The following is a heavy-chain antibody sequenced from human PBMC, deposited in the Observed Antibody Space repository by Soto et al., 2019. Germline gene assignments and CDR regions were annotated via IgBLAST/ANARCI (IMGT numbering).Heavy chain of an antibody. J-gene: IGHJ6*02. V-gene: IGHV3-23*01. CDR1: GFTFSSYA. CDR3: AKDSSGWSEDPYYYYGMDV. D-gene: IGHD6-19*01. Sequence: GGSLKLSCAASGFTFSSYAMSWVRQAPGKGLEWVSAISGSGGSTYYADSVKGRFTISRDNSKNTLYLQMNSLRAEDTAVYYCAKDSSGWSEDPYYYYGMDVWGQGTTVTVSS. CDR2: ISGSGGST.